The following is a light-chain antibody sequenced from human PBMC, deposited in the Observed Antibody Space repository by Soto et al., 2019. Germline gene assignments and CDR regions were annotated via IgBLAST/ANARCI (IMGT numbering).Light chain of an antibody. V-gene: IGKV3-11*01. CDR1: QNIRSH. CDR2: GAS. CDR3: QNYDNLPYF. Sequence: EIVLTQSPATLSLSPGERATLSCKASQNIRSHLAWYLQKPGQPPRLLIFGASNRATGIPARFSGSGSGTDFTLTISSREPEVSGFYYCQNYDNLPYFFARGTKGEIK. J-gene: IGKJ2*01.